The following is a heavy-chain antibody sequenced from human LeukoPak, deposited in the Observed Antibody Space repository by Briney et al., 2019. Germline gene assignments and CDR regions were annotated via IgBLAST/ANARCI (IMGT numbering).Heavy chain of an antibody. CDR2: IKLDENTA. CDR1: ELINTHYW. V-gene: IGHV3-74*01. J-gene: IGHJ4*02. Sequence: GVSLRLSCAASELINTHYWKHWVRQVPGKGLVWVSRIKLDENTAYYADFVKGRFTISRDNAKSTIYLQMNSLRVEDSAVYYCARDRPLWNWGQGTLVTVSS. CDR3: ARDRPLWN. D-gene: IGHD3-3*01.